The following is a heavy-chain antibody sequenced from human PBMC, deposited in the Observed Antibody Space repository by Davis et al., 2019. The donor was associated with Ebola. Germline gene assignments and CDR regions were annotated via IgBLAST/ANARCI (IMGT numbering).Heavy chain of an antibody. CDR3: SSWYYGTSGHFSLDF. J-gene: IGHJ4*01. CDR1: GFSFSAST. V-gene: IGHV3-73*01. Sequence: GGSLRLSCAASGFSFSASTMHWVRQASGKGLEWLGRIRSKANNYATEYAASVRDRFTISRDDSKNTAFLQMNSLKADDTAVYYCSSWYYGTSGHFSLDFWGHGTLVTVSS. D-gene: IGHD3-22*01. CDR2: IRSKANNYAT.